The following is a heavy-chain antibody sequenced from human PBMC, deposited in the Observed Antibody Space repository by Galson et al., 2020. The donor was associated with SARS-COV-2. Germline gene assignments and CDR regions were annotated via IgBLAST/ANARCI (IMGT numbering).Heavy chain of an antibody. CDR3: ASARGPDYYDSSGYLDY. CDR2: INPNSGGT. V-gene: IGHV1-2*02. CDR1: GYTFTGYY. J-gene: IGHJ4*02. D-gene: IGHD3-22*01. Sequence: ASAKVSCKASGYTFTGYYKHWVRQAPGQGLEWMGWINPNSGGTNYAQKFQGRVTMTRDTSISTAYMELSRLRSDDTAVYYCASARGPDYYDSSGYLDYWGQGTLVTVSS.